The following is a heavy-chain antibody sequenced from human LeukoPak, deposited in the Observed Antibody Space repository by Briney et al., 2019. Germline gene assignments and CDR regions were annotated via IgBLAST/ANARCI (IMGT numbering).Heavy chain of an antibody. J-gene: IGHJ3*02. CDR2: IYHSGST. D-gene: IGHD4-17*01. CDR1: GGSISSGGYS. V-gene: IGHV4-30-2*01. CDR3: ARASYGDYGLSAFDI. Sequence: PSETLSLTCAVSGGSISSGGYSWSWIRQPPGKGLEWIGYIYHSGSTYYNPSLKSRVTIPVDRSKNQFSLKLSSVTAADTAVYYCARASYGDYGLSAFDIWGQGTMVTVSS.